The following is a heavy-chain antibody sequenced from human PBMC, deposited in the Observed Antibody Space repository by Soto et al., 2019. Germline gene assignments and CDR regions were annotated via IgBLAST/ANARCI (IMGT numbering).Heavy chain of an antibody. CDR2: FSGSGGST. CDR3: AREWTGDTCPCLDV. Sequence: EVQLLECGGGLVQPGGSLRLSCAAAGFTFSNYALTWVRQSPGKGLEWVSTFSGSGGSTYYADSVRGRFTISRDNSKKTLFLQMNSLRVEDTAIYYSAREWTGDTCPCLDVWGQGTTVSVSS. CDR1: GFTFSNYA. J-gene: IGHJ6*02. V-gene: IGHV3-23*01.